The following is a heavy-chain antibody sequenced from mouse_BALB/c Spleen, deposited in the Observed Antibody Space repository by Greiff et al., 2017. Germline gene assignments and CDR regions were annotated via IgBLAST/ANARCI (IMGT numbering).Heavy chain of an antibody. Sequence: QVQLKESGAELAKPGASVKMSCKASGYTFTSYWMHWVKQRPGQGLEWIGYINPSTGYTEYNQKFKDKATLTADKSSSTAYMQLSSLTSEDSAVYYCARKGVFPYAMDYWGQGTSVTVSS. CDR2: INPSTGYT. J-gene: IGHJ4*01. CDR1: GYTFTSYW. V-gene: IGHV1-7*01. CDR3: ARKGVFPYAMDY.